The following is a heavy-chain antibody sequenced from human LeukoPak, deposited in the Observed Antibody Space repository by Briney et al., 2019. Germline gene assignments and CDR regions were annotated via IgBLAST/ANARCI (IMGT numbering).Heavy chain of an antibody. V-gene: IGHV1-2*02. CDR3: ARVEQLVRNYYYGMDV. D-gene: IGHD6-6*01. J-gene: IGHJ6*02. CDR1: GYTFTSYD. Sequence: ASVKVSCKASGYTFTSYDINWVRQATGQGLEWMGWINPNSGGTNYAQKFQGRVTMTRDTSISTAYMELSRLRSDDTAVYYCARVEQLVRNYYYGMDVWGQGTTVTVSS. CDR2: INPNSGGT.